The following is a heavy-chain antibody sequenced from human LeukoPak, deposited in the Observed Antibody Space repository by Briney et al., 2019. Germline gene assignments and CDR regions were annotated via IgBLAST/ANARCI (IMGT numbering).Heavy chain of an antibody. Sequence: SETLSLTCTVSGGSISSGSYYWSWIPQPAGKGLEWIGRIYTSGSTNYNPSLKSRVTISVDTSKNQFSLKLSSVTAADTAVYYCARDPPTYYYDSSGYDAFDVWGQGTMVTVSS. V-gene: IGHV4-61*02. D-gene: IGHD3-22*01. CDR1: GGSISSGSYY. CDR2: IYTSGST. CDR3: ARDPPTYYYDSSGYDAFDV. J-gene: IGHJ3*01.